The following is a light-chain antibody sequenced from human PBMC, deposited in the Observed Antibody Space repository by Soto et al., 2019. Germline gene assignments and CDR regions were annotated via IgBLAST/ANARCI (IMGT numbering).Light chain of an antibody. J-gene: IGKJ2*01. CDR2: GAS. V-gene: IGKV3D-15*01. Sequence: EIVIIQYPNTLSVSPGVGAGGSRRASQSISRNLAWYQQKPGQAPRLVIYGASTRAKGVPASFSGSVSETDIAHTISILQPEDCAVYFCQYYNNWPPYTCGQGTKVDIK. CDR3: QYYNNWPPYT. CDR1: QSISRN.